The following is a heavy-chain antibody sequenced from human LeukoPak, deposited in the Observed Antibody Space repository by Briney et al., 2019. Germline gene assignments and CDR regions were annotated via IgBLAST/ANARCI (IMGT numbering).Heavy chain of an antibody. CDR2: IIPILGIA. CDR3: ARDQSRIAAAGRPELNRYVMDV. D-gene: IGHD6-13*01. CDR1: GVTFSSYA. V-gene: IGHV1-69*04. J-gene: IGHJ6*02. Sequence: ASVKLSCKASGVTFSSYAISRVRQAPGPGLEWMGRIIPILGIANYAQKFQGRVTITADKSTTTAYMQLSSVRSQDTALHYCARDQSRIAAAGRPELNRYVMDVWGQGTTVSVCS.